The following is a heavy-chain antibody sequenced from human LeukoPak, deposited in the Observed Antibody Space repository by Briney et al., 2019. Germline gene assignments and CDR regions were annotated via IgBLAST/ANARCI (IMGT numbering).Heavy chain of an antibody. D-gene: IGHD1-26*01. J-gene: IGHJ4*02. V-gene: IGHV1-18*01. Sequence: ASMKVSCKASGYTFTSYGISWVRQAPGQGLEWMGWISAYSGNTNYAQKLQGRVTMTTDTSTSTAYMELRSLRSDDTAVYYCARVRGSGSYSKWEAFDYWGQGTLVTVSS. CDR2: ISAYSGNT. CDR1: GYTFTSYG. CDR3: ARVRGSGSYSKWEAFDY.